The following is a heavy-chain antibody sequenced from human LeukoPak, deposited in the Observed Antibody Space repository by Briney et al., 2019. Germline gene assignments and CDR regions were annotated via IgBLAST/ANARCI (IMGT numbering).Heavy chain of an antibody. D-gene: IGHD6-13*01. Sequence: SVKVSCKASGGTFSSYAISWVRQAPGQGLEWMGGIIPIFGTANYAQKFRGRVTITTDESTSTAYMELSSLRSEDTAVYYCARNPTASGKAYYYYYMDVWGKGTTVTVSS. CDR2: IIPIFGTA. V-gene: IGHV1-69*05. CDR1: GGTFSSYA. J-gene: IGHJ6*03. CDR3: ARNPTASGKAYYYYYMDV.